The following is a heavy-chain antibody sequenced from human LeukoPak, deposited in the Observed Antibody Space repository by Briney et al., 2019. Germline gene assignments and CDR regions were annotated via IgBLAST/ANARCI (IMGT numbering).Heavy chain of an antibody. CDR1: GGSFSGYY. Sequence: SETLSLTCAVYGGSFSGYYWSWIRQPPGKGLEWIGEINHSGSTNYNPPLKSRVTISVDTSKNQFSLKLSSVTAADTAVYYCARVGYGTFGYYYYYYGMDVWGQGTTVTVSS. D-gene: IGHD2/OR15-2a*01. V-gene: IGHV4-34*01. CDR3: ARVGYGTFGYYYYYYGMDV. J-gene: IGHJ6*02. CDR2: INHSGST.